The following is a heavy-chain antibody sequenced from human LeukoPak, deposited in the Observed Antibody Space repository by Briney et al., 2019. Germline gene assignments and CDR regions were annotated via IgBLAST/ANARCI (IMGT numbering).Heavy chain of an antibody. Sequence: SQTLSLTCTVSGGSMSSDYWSWIRQPDGKGLEYIGRIFSSGNNNYNPSLKSRITMSTDTSKNQFSLNLSSVTAADSAVYYCASFCASTTCYNDGTNFAFWGQGTLVTVSS. J-gene: IGHJ4*02. D-gene: IGHD2-2*01. CDR2: IFSSGNN. CDR3: ASFCASTTCYNDGTNFAF. CDR1: GGSMSSDY. V-gene: IGHV4-4*07.